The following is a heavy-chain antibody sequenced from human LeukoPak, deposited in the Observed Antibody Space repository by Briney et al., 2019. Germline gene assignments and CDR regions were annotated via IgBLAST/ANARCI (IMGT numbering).Heavy chain of an antibody. J-gene: IGHJ2*01. CDR2: IGCDGGPT. CDR1: GFTFRTYD. V-gene: IGHV3-23*01. D-gene: IGHD5-24*01. CDR3: AKTIPYRYCSL. Sequence: GGSLRLSCAASGFTFRTYDLTWVRQATGKGLEWVSAIGCDGGPTYADFVKGRFTISRDNSKNTLYLQWNTLRAEDTAIYCCAKTIPYRYCSLWGRGALVTVSS.